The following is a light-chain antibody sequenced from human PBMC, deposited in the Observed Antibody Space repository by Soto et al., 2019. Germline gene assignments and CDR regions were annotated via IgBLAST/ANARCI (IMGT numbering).Light chain of an antibody. CDR1: QSISSN. J-gene: IGKJ2*01. Sequence: EIVMTQSPATLSFSPGERVTLSCRASQSISSNLAGYQQKPGQAPRLLIYGASNRATGIPARFSGIGSGTEFTLTISSLRSEDFAGFYCEQYNTWPPFTFGQGTKLELK. CDR2: GAS. CDR3: EQYNTWPPFT. V-gene: IGKV3-15*01.